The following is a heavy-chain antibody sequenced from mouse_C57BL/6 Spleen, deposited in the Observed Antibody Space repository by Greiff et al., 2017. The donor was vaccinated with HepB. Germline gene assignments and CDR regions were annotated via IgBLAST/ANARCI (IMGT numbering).Heavy chain of an antibody. J-gene: IGHJ4*01. V-gene: IGHV5-12*01. D-gene: IGHD2-3*01. CDR2: ISNGGGST. CDR3: ARRGGDGYSYYAMDY. Sequence: EVKLVESGGGLVQPGGSLKLSCAASGFTFSDYYMYWVRQTPEKRLEWVAYISNGGGSTYYPDTVKGRFTISRDNAKNTLYLQMSRLKSEDTAMYYCARRGGDGYSYYAMDYWGQGTSVTVSS. CDR1: GFTFSDYY.